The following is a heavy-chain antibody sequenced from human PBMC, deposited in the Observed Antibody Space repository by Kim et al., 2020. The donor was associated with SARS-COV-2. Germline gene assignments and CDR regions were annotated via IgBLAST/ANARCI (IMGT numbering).Heavy chain of an antibody. Sequence: GGSLRLSCAASGFTFSSYSMNWVRQAPGKGLEWVSSISSSSSYIYYADSVKGRFTISRDNAKNSLYLQMNSLRAEDTAVYYCARVDYDILTGPENSYYFDYWGQGTLVTVSS. CDR3: ARVDYDILTGPENSYYFDY. D-gene: IGHD3-9*01. J-gene: IGHJ4*02. V-gene: IGHV3-21*01. CDR2: ISSSSSYI. CDR1: GFTFSSYS.